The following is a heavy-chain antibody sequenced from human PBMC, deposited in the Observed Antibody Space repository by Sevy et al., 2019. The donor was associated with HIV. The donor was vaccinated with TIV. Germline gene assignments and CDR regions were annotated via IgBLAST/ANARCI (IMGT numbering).Heavy chain of an antibody. D-gene: IGHD4-17*01. CDR1: GFAFSNYYA. Sequence: GGSLRLCCAASGFAFSNYYAMHWVRQAPGKGLEWVALISYDGSDTYYADSVKGRFTVSRDNFKNTLFLQMNSLTTEDTAVYYCARPRANYVDHYFFYAMDVWGQGTTVTVSS. CDR3: ARPRANYVDHYFFYAMDV. CDR2: ISYDGSDT. V-gene: IGHV3-30-3*01. J-gene: IGHJ6*02.